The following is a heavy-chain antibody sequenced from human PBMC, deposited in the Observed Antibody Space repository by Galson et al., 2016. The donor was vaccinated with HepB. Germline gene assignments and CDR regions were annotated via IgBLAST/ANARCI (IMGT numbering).Heavy chain of an antibody. V-gene: IGHV4-39*01. J-gene: IGHJ6*03. D-gene: IGHD1-7*01. CDR2: ISYTWNT. Sequence: SETLSLTCTVSGGSIVGSAFYWVWIRQPPEKGLELVGSISYTWNTYYNPSLQSRLTISVDTSQNQFSLKLTSVTAADTAVYYCARRENYSHYYMDVWGKGATVTVSS. CDR3: ARRENYSHYYMDV. CDR1: GGSIVGSAFY.